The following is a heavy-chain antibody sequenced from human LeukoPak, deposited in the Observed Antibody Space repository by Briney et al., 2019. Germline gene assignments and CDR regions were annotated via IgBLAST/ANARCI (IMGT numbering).Heavy chain of an antibody. Sequence: PSETLSLTCTVSGGSISSSSYYWGWLRHPPGKGLEWIGSIYYSGSTYYNPSLKSRVTISVDTSKNQFSLKLSSVTAADTAVYYCARVRTIVTTTFDYWGQGTLVTVSS. CDR2: IYYSGST. J-gene: IGHJ4*02. CDR3: ARVRTIVTTTFDY. CDR1: GGSISSSSYY. D-gene: IGHD4-17*01. V-gene: IGHV4-39*01.